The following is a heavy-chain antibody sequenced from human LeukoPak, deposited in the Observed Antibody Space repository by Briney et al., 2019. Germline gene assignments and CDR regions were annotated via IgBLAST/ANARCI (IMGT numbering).Heavy chain of an antibody. CDR2: IKQDGSEK. Sequence: GGSLRLSCSASGFTFSSYWMSWVGQAPGKGLEWVANIKQDGSEKYYVDSVKGRFTISRDNAKNSLYLQMNSLRAEDTAVYYCARDGGTYDFWSGGDYWGQGTLVTVSS. CDR1: GFTFSSYW. CDR3: ARDGGTYDFWSGGDY. J-gene: IGHJ4*02. D-gene: IGHD3-3*01. V-gene: IGHV3-7*01.